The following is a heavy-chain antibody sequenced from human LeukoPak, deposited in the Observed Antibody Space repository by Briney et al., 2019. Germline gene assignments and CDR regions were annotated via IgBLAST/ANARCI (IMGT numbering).Heavy chain of an antibody. Sequence: SETLSLTCTVSGGSISGYYWSWIRQSPGKGLVWIAYMYYSGSTNYNPSLKSRVTMSLDMSKNHFSLKLSSVTAADTALYYCARHFTYYYDSSGYPRDAFDIWGQGTMVTVSS. J-gene: IGHJ3*02. CDR1: GGSISGYY. V-gene: IGHV4-59*08. CDR3: ARHFTYYYDSSGYPRDAFDI. CDR2: MYYSGST. D-gene: IGHD3-22*01.